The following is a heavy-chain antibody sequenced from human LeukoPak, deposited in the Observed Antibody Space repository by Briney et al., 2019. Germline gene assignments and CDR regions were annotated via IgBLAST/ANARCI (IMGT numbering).Heavy chain of an antibody. CDR1: GFTFSNHW. CDR3: VRDLGGRSGH. Sequence: GGSPRLSCAASGFTFSNHWMHWVRQAPGKGLVWVSRINEDGSTTNYADSVKGRSTIFRDNAKNTLYLQMNSLRAEDTAVYYCVRDLGGRSGHWGQGTLVTVSS. J-gene: IGHJ4*02. CDR2: INEDGSTT. V-gene: IGHV3-74*01. D-gene: IGHD1-26*01.